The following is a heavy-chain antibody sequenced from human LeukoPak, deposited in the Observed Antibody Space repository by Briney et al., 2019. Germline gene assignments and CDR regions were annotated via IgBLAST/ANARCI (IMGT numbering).Heavy chain of an antibody. J-gene: IGHJ4*02. CDR2: ISYDGSNE. D-gene: IGHD3-22*01. Sequence: GRSLRLSRTASGFTFSNYGMHWVRQAPGKGLVSVAVISYDGSNEYYADSVKGRFTISRDNSKNTLFVQMNSPRPEDTAVYHCAKVALFSGYYPPFDYWGQGTLVTVSS. V-gene: IGHV3-30*18. CDR1: GFTFSNYG. CDR3: AKVALFSGYYPPFDY.